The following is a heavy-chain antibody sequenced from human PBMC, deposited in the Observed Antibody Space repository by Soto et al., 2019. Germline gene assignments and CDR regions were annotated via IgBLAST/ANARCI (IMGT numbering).Heavy chain of an antibody. CDR1: GASVSRDSYY. D-gene: IGHD2-21*01. V-gene: IGHV4-39*01. J-gene: IGHJ4*02. CDR3: ARPERVYVRPYPARFDF. Sequence: QLQIQESGPGLVKPSETLSLTCTVSGASVSRDSYYWGWVRQPPGKGLEWIGSIYYTGTTYYTPSLKSRVTISIDPSKNQFFLNLWSVSASDTAVYYCARPERVYVRPYPARFDFWGQGTLVTVSS. CDR2: IYYTGTT.